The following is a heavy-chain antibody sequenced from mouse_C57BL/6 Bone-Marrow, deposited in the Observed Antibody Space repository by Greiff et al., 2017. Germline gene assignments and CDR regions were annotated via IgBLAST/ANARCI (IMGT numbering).Heavy chain of an antibody. V-gene: IGHV1-81*01. CDR1: GYTFTSYG. CDR2: IYPRSGNP. D-gene: IGHD2-2*01. Sequence: QVQLKESGAELARPGASVKLSCKASGYTFTSYGISWVKQRTGQGLEWIGEIYPRSGNPSYNDTLKGKATLTTDKASSTADRELRSLTSEDAAVYFCERTGYRAYWGQGTLVTVSA. CDR3: ERTGYRAY. J-gene: IGHJ3*01.